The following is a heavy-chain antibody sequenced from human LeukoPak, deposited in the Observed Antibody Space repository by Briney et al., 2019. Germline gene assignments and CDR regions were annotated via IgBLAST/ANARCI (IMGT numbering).Heavy chain of an antibody. V-gene: IGHV4-4*08. J-gene: IGHJ5*02. Sequence: SETLSLTCTVSGGSVSSYYWSWIRQPPGKGLEWIGRIYTSGSTNYNPSLKSRVTISVDTSKNQFSLKLSSVTAADTAVYYCAREEVGATYFRFNWFDPWGQGTLVTVSS. D-gene: IGHD1-26*01. CDR3: AREEVGATYFRFNWFDP. CDR2: IYTSGST. CDR1: GGSVSSYY.